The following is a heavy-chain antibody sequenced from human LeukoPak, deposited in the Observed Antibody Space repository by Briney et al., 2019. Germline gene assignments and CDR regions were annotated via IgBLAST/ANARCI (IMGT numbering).Heavy chain of an antibody. D-gene: IGHD3-3*01. J-gene: IGHJ4*02. CDR2: IYQSGST. CDR3: ARGHDFWSGYHTLRPNYYFDY. Sequence: PSETLSLTCAVSGDSISSGGYSWSWIRQPPGKGLEWIGYIYQSGSTYYNPSLKSRVTISVDRSRNQFSLKLSSVAAADTAVYYCARGHDFWSGYHTLRPNYYFDYWGQGTLVTVPS. V-gene: IGHV4-30-2*01. CDR1: GDSISSGGYS.